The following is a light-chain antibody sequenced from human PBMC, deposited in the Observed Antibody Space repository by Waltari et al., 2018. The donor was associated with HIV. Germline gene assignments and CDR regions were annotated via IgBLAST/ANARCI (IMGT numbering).Light chain of an antibody. CDR2: AAS. Sequence: AIRMTQSPSSLSASTGDRVTITCRAGQGISSYLAWYQQKPGKAPKLLIYAASTLQSGVPSRFGGGGSGTDFTLTISCLQSEDFATYYCQQYYSYPWTFGQGTKVEIK. V-gene: IGKV1-8*01. CDR3: QQYYSYPWT. CDR1: QGISSY. J-gene: IGKJ1*01.